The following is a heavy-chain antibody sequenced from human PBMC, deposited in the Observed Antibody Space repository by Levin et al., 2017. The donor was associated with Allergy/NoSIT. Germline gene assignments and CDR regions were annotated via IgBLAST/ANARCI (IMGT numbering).Heavy chain of an antibody. CDR3: VKAAVAD. J-gene: IGHJ4*02. CDR2: ITSNGDNI. CDR1: GFPFRTSG. Sequence: SLLLSFPSSGFPFRTSGMHWVRQAPGKGLEWLALITSNGDNIFYAASVRGRFTISRDDSKNTLYLQMSSLRPDDTAVYYCVKAAVADWGQGTLVTVSS. V-gene: IGHV3-30*18.